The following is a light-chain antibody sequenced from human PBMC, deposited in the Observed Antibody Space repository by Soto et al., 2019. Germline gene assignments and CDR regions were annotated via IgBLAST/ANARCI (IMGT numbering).Light chain of an antibody. V-gene: IGKV3-20*01. CDR1: QSVSSNY. CDR2: GAS. J-gene: IGKJ3*01. CDR3: QQYGRSPFT. Sequence: EIVMTQSPGTLSLSPGETATLSFMASQSVSSNYVAWFHQKPGQAPRLLIYGASSRATGVPDRFSASGSGTDFTLTISRLEPEDFAVYYCQQYGRSPFTFGPGTKVDI.